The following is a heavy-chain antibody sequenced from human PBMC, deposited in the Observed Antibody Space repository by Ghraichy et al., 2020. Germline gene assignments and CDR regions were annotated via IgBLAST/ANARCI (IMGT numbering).Heavy chain of an antibody. Sequence: GGSLRLSCAASGFIFSGYWMSWVRQAPGRGPEWVANIKKDGSAKYYVDSVKGRFTISRDNAKNSLYLQMNSLRAEDTAVYYCARDLGGGWYFDYWGQGALVTVSS. V-gene: IGHV3-7*01. CDR1: GFIFSGYW. J-gene: IGHJ4*02. CDR2: IKKDGSAK. D-gene: IGHD6-19*01. CDR3: ARDLGGGWYFDY.